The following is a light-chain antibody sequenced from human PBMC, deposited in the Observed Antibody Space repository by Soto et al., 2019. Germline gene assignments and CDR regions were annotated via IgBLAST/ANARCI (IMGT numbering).Light chain of an antibody. CDR2: EVS. Sequence: QSALTQPASASGSPGHSITISCTGTSSDVGGYNYVSWYQQYPGKAPKLMIYEVSNRPSGVSNRFSGSKSGNTASLTIYGLRAEDEADYYCSSYTSSSTPYVFGTGTKVTVL. J-gene: IGLJ1*01. CDR3: SSYTSSSTPYV. V-gene: IGLV2-14*01. CDR1: SSDVGGYNY.